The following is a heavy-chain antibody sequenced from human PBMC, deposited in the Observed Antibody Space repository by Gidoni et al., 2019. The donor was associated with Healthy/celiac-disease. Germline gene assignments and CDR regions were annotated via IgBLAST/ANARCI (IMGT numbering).Heavy chain of an antibody. V-gene: IGHV3-23*04. CDR2: ISGRGGST. J-gene: IGHJ4*02. CDR1: GFPFSSYA. D-gene: IGHD4-17*01. CDR3: AKDRGYGDYAFDY. Sequence: EVQLVESGGGLVQPGGSLRLSCAASGFPFSSYAMSGVRQAPGKGLEWVSAISGRGGSTYYADSVKGRFTISRDNSKNTLYLQMNSLRAEDTAVYYCAKDRGYGDYAFDYWGQGTLVTVSS.